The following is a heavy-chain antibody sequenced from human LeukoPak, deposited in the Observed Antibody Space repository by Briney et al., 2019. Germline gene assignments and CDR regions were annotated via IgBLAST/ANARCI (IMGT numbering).Heavy chain of an antibody. CDR1: GGSISSYY. J-gene: IGHJ5*02. CDR2: IYYSGST. D-gene: IGHD6-13*01. Sequence: SETLSLTCTVSGGSISSYYWSWIRQPPGKGLEWIGYIYYSGSTNYNPSLKSRVTISVDTSKNQFSLKLSSVTAADTAVYYCARVLAAAAWWFDPWGQGTLVTVSS. CDR3: ARVLAAAAWWFDP. V-gene: IGHV4-59*01.